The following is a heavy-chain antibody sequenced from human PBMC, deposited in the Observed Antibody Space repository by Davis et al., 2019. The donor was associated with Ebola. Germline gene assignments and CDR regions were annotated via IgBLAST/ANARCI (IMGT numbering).Heavy chain of an antibody. Sequence: ESLKISCAASGFTVSSNYMSWVRQAPGKGLEWVSVIYSGGSTYYADSVKGRFTISRDNSKNTLYLQMNSLRAEDTAVYYCARPQSPLYSSGWVYWGQGTLVTVSS. CDR3: ARPQSPLYSSGWVY. D-gene: IGHD6-19*01. J-gene: IGHJ4*02. CDR2: IYSGGST. V-gene: IGHV3-66*04. CDR1: GFTVSSNY.